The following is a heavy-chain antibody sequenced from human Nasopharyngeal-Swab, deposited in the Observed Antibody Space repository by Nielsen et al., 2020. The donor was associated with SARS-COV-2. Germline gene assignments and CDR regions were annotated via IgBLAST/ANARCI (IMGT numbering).Heavy chain of an antibody. V-gene: IGHV3-74*01. CDR3: VRAYYFDS. CDR1: GFTFSSYW. CDR2: IKSDGSST. J-gene: IGHJ4*02. Sequence: GGSLRLSCAASGFTFSSYWMHWVRQVPGKGLVWVARIKSDGSSTSYADSVKGRFTISRDNAKNTLYLQMNSLRAEDTAVYYCVRAYYFDSWGQGTLVTVSS.